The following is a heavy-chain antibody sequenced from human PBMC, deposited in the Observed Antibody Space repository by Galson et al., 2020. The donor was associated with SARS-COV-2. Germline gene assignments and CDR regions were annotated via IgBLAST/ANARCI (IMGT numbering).Heavy chain of an antibody. CDR2: ISGSGVPT. J-gene: IGHJ6*02. V-gene: IGHV3-23*01. D-gene: IGHD3-10*01. CDR1: GFTFTTYA. CDR3: ANIRGTGRYFNHHGMDV. Sequence: TGGSLRLSCAASGFTFTTYAMSWVRQAPGKGLEWVSVISGSGVPTYYADSVKGRFTISRDNSKNTLYLQMNSLRAEDTAVYHCANIRGTGRYFNHHGMDVWGQGTTVTVSS.